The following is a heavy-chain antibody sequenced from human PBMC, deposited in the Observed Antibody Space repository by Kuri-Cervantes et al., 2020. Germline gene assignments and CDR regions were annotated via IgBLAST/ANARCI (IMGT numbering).Heavy chain of an antibody. CDR1: GFTFSDYW. Sequence: GESLKISCAASGFTFSDYWMNWVRQAPGKGLEWISGISGSGGSTYYADSVKGRSTISRDNSKNTLYLQMKSLRAEDTAVYYCAKGTQLWPEASFDYWGQGTLVTVSS. CDR2: ISGSGGST. V-gene: IGHV3-23*01. J-gene: IGHJ4*02. D-gene: IGHD5-18*01. CDR3: AKGTQLWPEASFDY.